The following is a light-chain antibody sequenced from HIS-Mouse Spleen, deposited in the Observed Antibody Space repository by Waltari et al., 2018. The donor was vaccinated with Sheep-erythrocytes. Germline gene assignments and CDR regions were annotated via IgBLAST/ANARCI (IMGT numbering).Light chain of an antibody. CDR3: CSYAGSYNHV. Sequence: QSALTQPRSVSGSPGQSVTISCTGTSNDVGGSNYVSWYQQHPGKAPKLMIYDVSKRPSGVPDRFSGSKSGNTASLTISGLQAEDEADYYCCSYAGSYNHVFATGTKVTVL. CDR2: DVS. CDR1: SNDVGGSNY. V-gene: IGLV2-11*01. J-gene: IGLJ1*01.